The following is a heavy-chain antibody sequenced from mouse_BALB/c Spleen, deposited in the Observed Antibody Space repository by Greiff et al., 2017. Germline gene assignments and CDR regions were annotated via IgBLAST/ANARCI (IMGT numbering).Heavy chain of an antibody. CDR3: ARFTTAHYYAMDY. Sequence: EVQLVESGPELVKPGASVKMSCKASGYTFTSYVMHWVKQKPGQGLEWIGYINPYNDGTKYNEKFKGKATLTSDKSSSTAYMELSSLTSEDSAVYYCARFTTAHYYAMDYWGQGTSVTVSS. V-gene: IGHV1-14*01. D-gene: IGHD1-2*01. CDR2: INPYNDGT. CDR1: GYTFTSYV. J-gene: IGHJ4*01.